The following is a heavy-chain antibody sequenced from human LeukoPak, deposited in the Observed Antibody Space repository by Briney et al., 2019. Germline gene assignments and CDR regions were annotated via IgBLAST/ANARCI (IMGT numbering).Heavy chain of an antibody. CDR1: GDSVSRSDSY. D-gene: IGHD3-22*01. V-gene: IGHV4-39*01. CDR3: ARRRYYDGSGYLE. J-gene: IGHJ1*01. CDR2: IYYSGRT. Sequence: SETLSLTCSVSGDSVSRSDSYWDWIRQPRGKGLEWIGTIYYSGRTYYSPSLKSRVTMSVDPSNNQFSLNLRSVTAADTALYYCARRRYYDGSGYLEWGQGTLLSVSS.